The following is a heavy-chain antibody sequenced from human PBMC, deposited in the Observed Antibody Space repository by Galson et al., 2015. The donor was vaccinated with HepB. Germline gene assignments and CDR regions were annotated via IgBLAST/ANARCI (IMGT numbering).Heavy chain of an antibody. CDR2: INTDTGNP. CDR1: GYTFTSYF. V-gene: IGHV7-4-1*02. Sequence: SVKVSCKASGYTFTSYFMNWVRQAPGQGLEWMGWINTDTGNPTYAQGFTGRFVFSLDTSVTTAYLQISSLKAEDTAVYFCARSSSFVYYYYYGVDVWGQGTTVTVSS. CDR3: ARSSSFVYYYYYGVDV. J-gene: IGHJ6*02. D-gene: IGHD6-6*01.